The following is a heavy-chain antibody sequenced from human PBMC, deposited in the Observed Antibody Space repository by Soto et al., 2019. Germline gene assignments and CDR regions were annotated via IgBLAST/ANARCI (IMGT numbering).Heavy chain of an antibody. Sequence: QVQLVQSGAEVKKPGSSVKVSCKASGGTFSSYTISWVRQAPGQGLEWMGRIIPILGLANYAQKFQGRVTITADKSTGTAYMELGSLGSEDTAVYYCANPPRSWGQGTLVTVSS. CDR1: GGTFSSYT. CDR2: IIPILGLA. J-gene: IGHJ5*02. CDR3: ANPPRS. V-gene: IGHV1-69*02.